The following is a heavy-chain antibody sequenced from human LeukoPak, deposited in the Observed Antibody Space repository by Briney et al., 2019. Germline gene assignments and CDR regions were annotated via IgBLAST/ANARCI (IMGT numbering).Heavy chain of an antibody. Sequence: ASVKVSCMGSGYTFTAYYIRWVRQAPGQGLEWMGWIDTNTGDTKYAQKFQGRVTITRDTSTGTAYMELSSLISGDTALYYCASEAFCAGGSCNVQRLDSWGRGTLVTVSS. CDR2: IDTNTGDT. CDR3: ASEAFCAGGSCNVQRLDS. CDR1: GYTFTAYY. D-gene: IGHD2-8*02. J-gene: IGHJ4*02. V-gene: IGHV1-2*02.